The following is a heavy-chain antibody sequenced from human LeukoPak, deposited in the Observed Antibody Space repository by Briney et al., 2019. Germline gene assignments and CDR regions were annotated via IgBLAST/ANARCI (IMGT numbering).Heavy chain of an antibody. V-gene: IGHV3-23*01. J-gene: IGHJ4*02. CDR1: GFTFGSYA. CDR3: ARVYLERLTAGYFDH. Sequence: GGSLRLSCAASGFTFGSYAMSWVRQAPGKGLEWVSAISGSGGSPWYADSVRGRSTISRDNSKNTLYLQMNSLRDEDSAAYYCARVYLERLTAGYFDHWGQGTWVTVSP. CDR2: ISGSGGSP. D-gene: IGHD2-8*01.